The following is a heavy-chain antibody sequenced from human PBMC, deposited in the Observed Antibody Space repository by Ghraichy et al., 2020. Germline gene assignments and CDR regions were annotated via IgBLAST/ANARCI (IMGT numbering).Heavy chain of an antibody. CDR2: IVVGSGNT. D-gene: IGHD3-22*01. J-gene: IGHJ3*02. Sequence: SVKVSCKASGFTFTSSAVQWVRQARGQRLEWIGWIVVGSGNTNYAQKFQERVTITRDMSTSTAYMELSSLRSEDTAVYYCAAEGTDSSGHDAFDIWGQGTMVTVSS. CDR3: AAEGTDSSGHDAFDI. CDR1: GFTFTSSA. V-gene: IGHV1-58*01.